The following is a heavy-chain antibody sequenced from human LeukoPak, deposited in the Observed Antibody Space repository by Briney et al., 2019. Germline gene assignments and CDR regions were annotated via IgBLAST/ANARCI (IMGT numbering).Heavy chain of an antibody. CDR1: GFTLSDYS. D-gene: IGHD3-22*01. CDR3: VRLRRNSDRSGYYYFYNF. J-gene: IGHJ4*02. V-gene: IGHV3-21*01. Sequence: GGSLRLSCAASGFTLSDYSINWVRQAPGKGLEGVSSINPTSTSIYYADAVKGRFTISRDNAKSSLYLQMNSLRAEDTALYYGVRLRRNSDRSGYYYFYNFWGQGIQVTVSS. CDR2: INPTSTSI.